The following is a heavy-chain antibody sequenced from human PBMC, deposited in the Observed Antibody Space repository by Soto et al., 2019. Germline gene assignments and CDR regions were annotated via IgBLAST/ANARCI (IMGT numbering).Heavy chain of an antibody. V-gene: IGHV3-33*01. CDR3: ARDRHIVVVPAAMPATYYYYMDV. J-gene: IGHJ6*03. D-gene: IGHD2-2*01. CDR2: IWYDGSNK. Sequence: WGSLRLSCAASGFTFSSYGMHWVRQAPGKGLEWVAVIWYDGSNKYYADSVKGRFTISRDNSKNTLYLQMNSLRAEDTAVYYCARDRHIVVVPAAMPATYYYYMDVWGKGTTVTVSS. CDR1: GFTFSSYG.